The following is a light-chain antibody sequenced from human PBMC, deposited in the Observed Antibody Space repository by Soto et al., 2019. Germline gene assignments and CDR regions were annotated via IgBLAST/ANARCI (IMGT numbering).Light chain of an antibody. CDR2: EVS. CDR1: SSDVGGYNY. CDR3: LICYGGAVV. Sequence: QSVLTQPASVSGSPGQSITISCTGTSSDVGGYNYVSWYQQHPGKAPKLMIYEVSNRPSGVSNRFSGSKSGNTASLTISGLQAEDEADYYCLICYGGAVVFGGGTKLTVL. V-gene: IGLV2-14*01. J-gene: IGLJ2*01.